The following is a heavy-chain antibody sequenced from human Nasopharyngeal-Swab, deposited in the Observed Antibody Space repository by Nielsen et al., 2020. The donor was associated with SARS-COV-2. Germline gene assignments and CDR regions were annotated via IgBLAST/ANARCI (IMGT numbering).Heavy chain of an antibody. J-gene: IGHJ4*02. Sequence: GESLKISCKGSGYRFSTNWIAWVRQMPGKGPEWMGIIYPVDSDTRYSPSFQGQITISVDKSISTAYLQWSSLRASDTAMYYCARASFNYDYVWGNYRSLSYFDYWGQGTLVTVSS. CDR1: GYRFSTNW. CDR2: IYPVDSDT. V-gene: IGHV5-51*01. CDR3: ARASFNYDYVWGNYRSLSYFDY. D-gene: IGHD3-16*02.